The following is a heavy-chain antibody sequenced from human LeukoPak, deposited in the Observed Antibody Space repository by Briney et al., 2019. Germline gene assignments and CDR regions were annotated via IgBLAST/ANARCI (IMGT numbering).Heavy chain of an antibody. CDR3: ARASALNDFWSGYMGNGAFDI. V-gene: IGHV3-48*01. J-gene: IGHJ3*02. Sequence: PGGSLRLSCAASGFTFSSYSMNWVRQAPGKGLEWVSYISSSSSTIYYADSVKGRFTISRDNAKNSLYLQMNSLRAEDTAVYYCARASALNDFWSGYMGNGAFDIWGQGTMVTVSS. CDR1: GFTFSSYS. D-gene: IGHD3-3*01. CDR2: ISSSSSTI.